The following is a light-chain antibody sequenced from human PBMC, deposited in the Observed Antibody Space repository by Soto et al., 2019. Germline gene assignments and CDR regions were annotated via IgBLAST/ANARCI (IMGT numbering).Light chain of an antibody. Sequence: QSALTQPPSASGSPGQSVTISCTGTSSDVGGYNYVSWYQQHPGKAPKLMISEVNKRPSGVPDRFSGSKSGNTASLTVSGLQAEDEADYYCSSYAGTSNYVVFGGGTKLTVL. CDR3: SSYAGTSNYVV. V-gene: IGLV2-8*01. CDR2: EVN. CDR1: SSDVGGYNY. J-gene: IGLJ2*01.